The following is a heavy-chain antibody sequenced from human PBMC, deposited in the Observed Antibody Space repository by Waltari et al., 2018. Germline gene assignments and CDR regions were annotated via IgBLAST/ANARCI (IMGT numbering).Heavy chain of an antibody. CDR3: ARVLVAGTFDY. CDR1: GFTFITYN. D-gene: IGHD6-19*01. V-gene: IGHV3-21*01. J-gene: IGHJ4*02. Sequence: EVQLVESGGGLVQPGGSLRLSCAAFGFTFITYNMNWVRQAPGKGLEWVSSITGSSNYIYYAGSVKGRFSISRDNAKNSLYLQMNTLRAEDTAVYYCARVLVAGTFDYWGQGTLVTVSS. CDR2: ITGSSNYI.